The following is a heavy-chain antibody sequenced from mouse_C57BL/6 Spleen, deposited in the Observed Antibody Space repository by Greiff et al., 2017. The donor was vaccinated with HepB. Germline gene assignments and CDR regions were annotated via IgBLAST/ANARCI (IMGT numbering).Heavy chain of an antibody. CDR2: IDPETGGT. Sequence: VQLQQSGAELVRPGASVTLSCKASGYTFTDYEMHWVKQTPVHGLEWIGAIDPETGGTAYNQKFKGKAILTADKSSSTAYMELRSLTSEDSAVYYCTRSDDYEYYFDYWCQGTTLTVSS. V-gene: IGHV1-15*01. J-gene: IGHJ2*01. CDR3: TRSDDYEYYFDY. D-gene: IGHD2-4*01. CDR1: GYTFTDYE.